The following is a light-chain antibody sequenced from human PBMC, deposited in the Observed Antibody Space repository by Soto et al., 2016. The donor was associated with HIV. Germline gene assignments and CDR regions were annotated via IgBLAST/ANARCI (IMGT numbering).Light chain of an antibody. J-gene: IGKJ1*01. CDR3: QQYYSISWT. CDR2: RGS. Sequence: DIQMTQSPSSVSASVGDRVTITCRASESILNWLAWYQQKPGKAPNLLIYRGSYLENGVPSRFSGSASGTEFTLTISSLQPEDFATYYCQQYYSISWTFGQGTKVEIK. V-gene: IGKV1-5*03. CDR1: ESILNW.